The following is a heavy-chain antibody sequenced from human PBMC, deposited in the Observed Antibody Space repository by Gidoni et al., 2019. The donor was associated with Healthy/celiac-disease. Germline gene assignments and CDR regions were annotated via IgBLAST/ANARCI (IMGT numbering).Heavy chain of an antibody. D-gene: IGHD3-16*02. CDR2: ISAYNGNT. Sequence: QVQLVQSGAEVKKPGASVKVSCKASGYTFTSYGISWVRQAPGQGLEWMGWISAYNGNTNYAQKLQGRVTMTTDTSTSTAYMELRSLRSDDTAVYYCATGYYDYVWGSYRPHAFDYWGQGTLVTVSS. J-gene: IGHJ4*02. V-gene: IGHV1-18*01. CDR3: ATGYYDYVWGSYRPHAFDY. CDR1: GYTFTSYG.